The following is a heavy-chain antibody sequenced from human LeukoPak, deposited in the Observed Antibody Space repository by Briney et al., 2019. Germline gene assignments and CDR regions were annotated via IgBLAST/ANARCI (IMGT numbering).Heavy chain of an antibody. V-gene: IGHV1-18*01. CDR3: ARSFGRYCSSTSCYPTEV. J-gene: IGHJ3*01. CDR2: ISAYNGNT. CDR1: GYTFTSYG. D-gene: IGHD2-2*01. Sequence: ASVKVSCKASGYTFTSYGISWLRQAPGQGLEWMGWISAYNGNTNYAQKLQGRVTMTTDTSTSTAYMELRSLRSDDTAVYYCARSFGRYCSSTSCYPTEVWGQGTMVTVSS.